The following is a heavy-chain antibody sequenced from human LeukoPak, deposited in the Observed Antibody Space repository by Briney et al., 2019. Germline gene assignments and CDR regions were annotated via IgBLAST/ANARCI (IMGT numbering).Heavy chain of an antibody. V-gene: IGHV3-23*01. Sequence: GGSLRLSCVASGFTFSSYAMNWVRQAPGKGLEWVSAISGSGGSTYYADSVKGRFTLSRDNSKNTLYLQMNSLRAEDTAVYYCARFVVVVAATLDYWGQGTLVTVSS. J-gene: IGHJ4*02. CDR1: GFTFSSYA. CDR2: ISGSGGST. CDR3: ARFVVVVAATLDY. D-gene: IGHD2-15*01.